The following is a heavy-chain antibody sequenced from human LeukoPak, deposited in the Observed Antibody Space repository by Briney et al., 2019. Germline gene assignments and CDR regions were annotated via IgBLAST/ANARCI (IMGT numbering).Heavy chain of an antibody. CDR2: INWNGGST. CDR1: GFTFDDYG. Sequence: GGSLRLSCAASGFTFDDYGMNWVRQAPGKGLEWVSGINWNGGSTGYADSVKGRFTISRDNARNSLYLQMNSLRAEDTALYYCARGARDTAMVKNWFDPWGQGTLVTVSS. V-gene: IGHV3-20*04. D-gene: IGHD5-18*01. J-gene: IGHJ5*02. CDR3: ARGARDTAMVKNWFDP.